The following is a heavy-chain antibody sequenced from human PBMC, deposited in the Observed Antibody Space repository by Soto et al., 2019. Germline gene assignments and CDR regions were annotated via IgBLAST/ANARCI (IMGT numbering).Heavy chain of an antibody. CDR2: IIPIFGTA. D-gene: IGHD2-2*01. Sequence: GASVKVSCKASGGTFSSYAISWVRQAPGQGLEWMGGIIPIFGTANYAQKFQGRVTITADESTSTAYMELGSLRSEDTAVYYCARECLVLVPTTVNSDYYYYAMDVWGQGATVTVSS. V-gene: IGHV1-69*13. CDR1: GGTFSSYA. J-gene: IGHJ6*02. CDR3: ARECLVLVPTTVNSDYYYYAMDV.